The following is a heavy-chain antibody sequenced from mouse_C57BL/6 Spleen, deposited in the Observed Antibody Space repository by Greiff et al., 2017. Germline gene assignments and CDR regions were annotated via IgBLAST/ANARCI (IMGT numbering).Heavy chain of an antibody. Sequence: QVQLQQPGAELVMPGASVKLSCKASGYTFTSYWMHWVKQRPGQGLEWIGEIDPSDSYTNYNQKFKGKSTLTVDKSSSTAYMQLRSLTSEDSAVYYCARSSLLGWYFDVWGTGTTVTVSS. CDR1: GYTFTSYW. D-gene: IGHD4-1*01. J-gene: IGHJ1*03. CDR3: ARSSLLGWYFDV. V-gene: IGHV1-69*01. CDR2: IDPSDSYT.